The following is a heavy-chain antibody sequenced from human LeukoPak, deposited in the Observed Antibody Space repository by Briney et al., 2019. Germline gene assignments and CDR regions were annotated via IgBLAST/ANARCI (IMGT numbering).Heavy chain of an antibody. V-gene: IGHV4-4*07. Sequence: TSETLSLTCTVSGGSISGYYWSWVRQPAGKGLEWIGRIYSSGDTSYNPSLKSRVTMSVDTSKNQVSLKLTSVTAADTAVYYCTKEPNPWGQGTLVTVSS. CDR3: TKEPNP. CDR2: IYSSGDT. J-gene: IGHJ5*02. CDR1: GGSISGYY.